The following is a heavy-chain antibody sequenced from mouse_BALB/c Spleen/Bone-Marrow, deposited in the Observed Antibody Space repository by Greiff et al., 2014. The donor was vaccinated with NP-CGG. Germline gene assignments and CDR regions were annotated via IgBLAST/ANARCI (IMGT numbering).Heavy chain of an antibody. CDR2: INSNGGST. CDR1: GFTFGNYA. D-gene: IGHD1-3*01. CDR3: ARVAHYNVYFDY. J-gene: IGHJ2*01. Sequence: EVKLMESGGGLVQPGGSLKLSCAASGFTFGNYAMSWVRQTPDKRLELVATINSNGGSTYYPDSVKGRFTISRDNARNTLYLQMSSLKSEDTAMYYCARVAHYNVYFDYWGQGTTLTVSS. V-gene: IGHV5-6-3*01.